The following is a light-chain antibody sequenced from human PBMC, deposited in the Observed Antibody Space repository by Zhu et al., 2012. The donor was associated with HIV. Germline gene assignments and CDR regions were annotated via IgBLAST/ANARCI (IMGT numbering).Light chain of an antibody. J-gene: IGKJ3*01. CDR2: DTS. V-gene: IGKV1-9*01. CDR1: ESIGRY. CDR3: QQLSGYPLFI. Sequence: QLTQSPAFLSASVGDRVTITCRAGESIGRYLAWYQQKPGTAPKLLIYDTSTLQSGVPSTFSGSGSGTEFTLTISSLQPEDFATYYCQQLSGYPLFIFGPGTKVDVK.